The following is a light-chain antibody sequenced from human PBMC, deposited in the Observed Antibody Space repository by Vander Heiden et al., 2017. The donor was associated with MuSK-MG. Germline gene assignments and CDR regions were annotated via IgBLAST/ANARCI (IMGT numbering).Light chain of an antibody. CDR2: RSS. CDR1: TSNIGSNY. CDR3: AAWDDSLDGYV. J-gene: IGLJ1*01. V-gene: IGLV1-47*03. Sequence: QSVLTQPPSTSATPGQGVPISCSGSTSNIGSNYVDWYQQLPGAAPKLLIYRSSPRPSGVPDRFSGSKSGTSASLAISGLWSEDEADYYCAAWDDSLDGYVFGTGTKVNVL.